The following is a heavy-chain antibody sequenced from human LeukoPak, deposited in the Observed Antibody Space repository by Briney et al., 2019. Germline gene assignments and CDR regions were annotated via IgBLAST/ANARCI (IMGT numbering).Heavy chain of an antibody. J-gene: IGHJ3*02. CDR2: MNPNSGDT. CDR1: GYTFTSCD. V-gene: IGHV1-8*03. CDR3: ARDMRGAAAADEAFDI. Sequence: ASVKVSCKASGYTFTSCDINWVRQATGQGLEWMGWMNPNSGDTGYAQNFQGRATITRDTSITTAYMELSSLRSEDTAVYYCARDMRGAAAADEAFDIWGQGTMVTVSS. D-gene: IGHD6-13*01.